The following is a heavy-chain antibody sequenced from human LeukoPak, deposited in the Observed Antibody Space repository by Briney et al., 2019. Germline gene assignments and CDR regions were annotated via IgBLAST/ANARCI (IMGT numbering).Heavy chain of an antibody. V-gene: IGHV3-74*01. CDR1: GFTFSGYW. D-gene: IGHD2-15*01. Sequence: PGGSLRLSCAASGFTFSGYWMHWVRQAPGKGLVWVSRINSDGSSTSYADSVKGRFTISRDNAKNTLYLQMNSLRAEDTAVYYCARDNTRGGLDYWGQGTLVTVSS. CDR2: INSDGSST. CDR3: ARDNTRGGLDY. J-gene: IGHJ4*02.